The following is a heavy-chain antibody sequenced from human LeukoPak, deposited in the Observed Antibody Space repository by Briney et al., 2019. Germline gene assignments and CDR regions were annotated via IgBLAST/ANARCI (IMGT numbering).Heavy chain of an antibody. CDR3: ARGRSDYYYDSSGYHYYFDY. D-gene: IGHD3-22*01. J-gene: IGHJ4*02. CDR2: IYYSGST. V-gene: IGHV4-59*01. CDR1: GGSISSYY. Sequence: PSETLSLTCTVSGGSISSYYWSWIRQPPGKGLEWIGYIYYSGSTNYNPSLKSRVTISVDTSKNQFSLKLSSVTAADTAVYYCARGRSDYYYDSSGYHYYFDYWGQGTLVTVSS.